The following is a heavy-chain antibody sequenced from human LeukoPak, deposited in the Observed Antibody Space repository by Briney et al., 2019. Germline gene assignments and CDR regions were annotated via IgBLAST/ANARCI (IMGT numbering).Heavy chain of an antibody. CDR3: ARINDYSNYAGWFDP. CDR1: GGSISSYY. V-gene: IGHV4-4*09. D-gene: IGHD4-11*01. Sequence: SETLSLTCTVSGGSISSYYWSWIRQPPGKGLEWIGYIYTSGSTNYNPPLKSRVSISVDTSKIQFSLKLSSVTAADTAVYYCARINDYSNYAGWFDPWGQGTLVTVSS. CDR2: IYTSGST. J-gene: IGHJ5*02.